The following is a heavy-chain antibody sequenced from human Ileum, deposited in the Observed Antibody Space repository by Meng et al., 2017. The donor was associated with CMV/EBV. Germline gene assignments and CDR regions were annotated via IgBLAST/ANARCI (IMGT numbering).Heavy chain of an antibody. Sequence: GSLRLSCTVTGGSISSYYWSWIRQPPGKGLEWIGNVYYNGNTNYNPSLKGRATISLDMSKNQFSVNLNSVTAADTAVYYCAREGAIMIWGQGTLVTVSS. V-gene: IGHV4-59*01. CDR3: AREGAIMI. D-gene: IGHD3-16*01. CDR2: VYYNGNT. CDR1: GGSISSYY. J-gene: IGHJ4*02.